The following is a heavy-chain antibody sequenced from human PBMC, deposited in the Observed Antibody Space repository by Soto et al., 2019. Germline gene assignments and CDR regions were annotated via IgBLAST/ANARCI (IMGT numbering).Heavy chain of an antibody. D-gene: IGHD6-13*01. Sequence: EVQLVESGGGLVQPGRSLRLSCAASGFTFDDYAMHWVRQAPGKGLEWVSGISWNSGSIGYADSVKGRFTISRDNAKNSLYLQMNSLRAEDTALYYCAKSLGGIAAAQDVWGQGTTVTVSS. CDR1: GFTFDDYA. V-gene: IGHV3-9*01. CDR3: AKSLGGIAAAQDV. CDR2: ISWNSGSI. J-gene: IGHJ6*02.